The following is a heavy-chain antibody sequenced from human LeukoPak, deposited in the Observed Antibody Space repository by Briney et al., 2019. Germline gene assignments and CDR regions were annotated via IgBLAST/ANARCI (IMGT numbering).Heavy chain of an antibody. J-gene: IGHJ4*02. D-gene: IGHD3-10*01. Sequence: GGSLRLSCAASGFTFSSYSMNWVRQAPGKGLEWVSSISSSSSYIYYADSVKGRFTISRDNAKNSLYLQMNSLRAEDTAVYYCAHTSLYYYGSGSYYGEDYWGQGTLVTVSS. CDR1: GFTFSSYS. CDR2: ISSSSSYI. V-gene: IGHV3-21*01. CDR3: AHTSLYYYGSGSYYGEDY.